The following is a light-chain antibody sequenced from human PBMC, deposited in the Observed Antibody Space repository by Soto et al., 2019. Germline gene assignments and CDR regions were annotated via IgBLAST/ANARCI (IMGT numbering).Light chain of an antibody. Sequence: EIVMTQSPATLSVSPGERATLSCRASQSVSSNLAWHQQKPGQAPRLLIYGASTRATGIPARFSGSGSGTEFTLTIRSLQSEDCAVYYCQQYNNWPLTFGGGTKVEI. CDR2: GAS. V-gene: IGKV3-15*01. J-gene: IGKJ4*01. CDR3: QQYNNWPLT. CDR1: QSVSSN.